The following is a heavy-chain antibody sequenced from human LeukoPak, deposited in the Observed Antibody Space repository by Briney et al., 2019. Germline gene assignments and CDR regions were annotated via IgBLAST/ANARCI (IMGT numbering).Heavy chain of an antibody. CDR2: ISGSGGST. Sequence: GSLRLSCAASGFTFSSYAMSWVRQAPGKGLEWVSAISGSGGSTYYADSVKGRFTISRDNSKNTLYLQMNSLRAEDTAVYYCAKEETQIRFLEWLVGFDYWGQGTLVTVSS. J-gene: IGHJ4*02. D-gene: IGHD3-3*01. V-gene: IGHV3-23*01. CDR1: GFTFSSYA. CDR3: AKEETQIRFLEWLVGFDY.